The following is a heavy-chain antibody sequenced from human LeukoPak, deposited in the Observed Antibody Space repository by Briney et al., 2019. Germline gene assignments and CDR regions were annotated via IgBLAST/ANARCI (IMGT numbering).Heavy chain of an antibody. J-gene: IGHJ4*02. CDR3: ARSGHCSGAACYAEGIEY. CDR2: INAYNGNT. V-gene: IGHV1-18*01. CDR1: GYTFTANG. D-gene: IGHD2-2*01. Sequence: ASVKVSCKASGYTFTANGITRVRQAPGQGLEWMGWINAYNGNTVYAQMFQGRVSMITDTSTSTAYMEVTNLRSDDTAMYFCARSGHCSGAACYAEGIEYWGQGTLVAVSS.